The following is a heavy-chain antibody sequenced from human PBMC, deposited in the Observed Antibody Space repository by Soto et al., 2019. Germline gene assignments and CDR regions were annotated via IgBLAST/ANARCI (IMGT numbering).Heavy chain of an antibody. CDR3: TTIFHPYYDFWSGYSELFDY. CDR1: GFTFSNAW. CDR2: IKSKTDGGTT. D-gene: IGHD3-3*01. Sequence: EVQLVESGGGLVKPGGSLRLSCAASGFTFSNAWMSWVRQAPGKGLEWVGRIKSKTDGGTTDYAAPVKGRFTISRDDSKNTLYLQMNSLKTEDTAVYYCTTIFHPYYDFWSGYSELFDYWGQGTLVTVSS. V-gene: IGHV3-15*01. J-gene: IGHJ4*02.